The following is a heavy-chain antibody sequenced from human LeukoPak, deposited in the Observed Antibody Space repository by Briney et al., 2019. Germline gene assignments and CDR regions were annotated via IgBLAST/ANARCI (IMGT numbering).Heavy chain of an antibody. CDR2: INPSGDST. CDR3: ARDAASGSYLLGSDY. D-gene: IGHD1-26*01. CDR1: GYTFTSNY. V-gene: IGHV1-46*01. Sequence: GASVKVSCKASGYTFTSNYIHWVRQAPGQGLEWMGIINPSGDSTSYAQKFQGRVTLTTDTSTSTVYMELSSLRSEDTAVYYCARDAASGSYLLGSDYWGQGTLVTVST. J-gene: IGHJ4*02.